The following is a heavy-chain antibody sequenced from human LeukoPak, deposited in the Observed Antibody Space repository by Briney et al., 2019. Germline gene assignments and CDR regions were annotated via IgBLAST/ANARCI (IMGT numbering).Heavy chain of an antibody. CDR3: ARFIAAPYYFDY. D-gene: IGHD6-13*01. J-gene: IGHJ4*02. Sequence: GGSLRLSCAASGFRVSSYYMNWVRQAPGKGLEWVSFISSSRSYIYYADSVKGRFTISRDNAKNSLYLQMNSLRAEDTAVYYCARFIAAPYYFDYWGRGTLVTVSS. CDR1: GFRVSSYY. CDR2: ISSSRSYI. V-gene: IGHV3-21*01.